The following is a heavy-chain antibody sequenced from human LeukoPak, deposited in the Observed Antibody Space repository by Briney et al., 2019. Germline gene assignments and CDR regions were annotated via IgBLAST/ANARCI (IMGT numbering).Heavy chain of an antibody. V-gene: IGHV3-7*01. Sequence: GGSLRLACAASGFTFSSYWMSSVRQAPGKGLEWVANIKQDGSEKYYVDSVKGRFTISRDNTKNSLYLQINRLRAEDTAVYYCARAGVDTSGYYYQGFDYWGQGPVVHVSS. CDR3: ARAGVDTSGYYYQGFDY. CDR1: GFTFSSYW. CDR2: IKQDGSEK. J-gene: IGHJ4*02. D-gene: IGHD3-3*01.